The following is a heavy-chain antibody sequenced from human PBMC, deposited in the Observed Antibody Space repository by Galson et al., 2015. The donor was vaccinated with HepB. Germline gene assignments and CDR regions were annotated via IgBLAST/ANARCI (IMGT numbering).Heavy chain of an antibody. V-gene: IGHV3-30*18. CDR1: GFTFSSYG. CDR3: AKAILYWGRPGVDHDAFDI. D-gene: IGHD2-8*02. J-gene: IGHJ3*02. Sequence: SLRLSCAASGFTFSSYGMHWVRQAPGKGLEWVAVISYDGSNKYYADSVKGRFTISRDNSKNTLYLQMNSLRAEDTAVYYCAKAILYWGRPGVDHDAFDIWGQGTMVTVSS. CDR2: ISYDGSNK.